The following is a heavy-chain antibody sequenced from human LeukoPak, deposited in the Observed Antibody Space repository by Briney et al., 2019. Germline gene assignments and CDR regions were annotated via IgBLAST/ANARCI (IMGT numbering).Heavy chain of an antibody. Sequence: PGGSLRLSCAASGFTFSSYGMHWVRQAPGKGLEWVSSISSSSSYIYYADSVKGRFTISRDNAKNSLYLQMNSLRAEDTAVYYCARDKTYSSSWLPYYFDYWGQGTLVTVSS. CDR3: ARDKTYSSSWLPYYFDY. CDR1: GFTFSSYG. J-gene: IGHJ4*02. V-gene: IGHV3-21*01. CDR2: ISSSSSYI. D-gene: IGHD6-13*01.